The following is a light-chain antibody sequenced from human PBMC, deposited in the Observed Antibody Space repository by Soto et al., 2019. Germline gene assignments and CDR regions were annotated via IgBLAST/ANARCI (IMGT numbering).Light chain of an antibody. Sequence: DIQMTHSPSSLSASVGDRVTITCRSSQSISNYLNWYQQKPGKAPKLLIYAASSLQSGVPSRFSGSGSGTDFTLTISSLQPEDFATYYCQQSYSTPRTLGQGTKVDIK. V-gene: IGKV1-39*01. CDR3: QQSYSTPRT. CDR2: AAS. J-gene: IGKJ1*01. CDR1: QSISNY.